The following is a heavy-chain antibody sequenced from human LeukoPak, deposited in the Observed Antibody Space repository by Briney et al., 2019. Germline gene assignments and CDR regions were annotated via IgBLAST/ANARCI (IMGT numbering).Heavy chain of an antibody. Sequence: SETLSLTCTVSGGSIFSYYWSWIRQPPGKGLEWMGYIYYSGSTNYNSSLKSRVTISVDTSKKQFSLRVSSVTAADTAVYYCARHLNNCGDDCYIFDYWGQGTLVTVSS. D-gene: IGHD2-21*01. CDR3: ARHLNNCGDDCYIFDY. V-gene: IGHV4-59*08. CDR2: IYYSGST. CDR1: GGSIFSYY. J-gene: IGHJ4*02.